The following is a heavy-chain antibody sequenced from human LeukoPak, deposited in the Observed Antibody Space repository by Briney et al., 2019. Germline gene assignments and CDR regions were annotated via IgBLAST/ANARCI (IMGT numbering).Heavy chain of an antibody. CDR3: VRDWGYDSSGYWQKYFDT. D-gene: IGHD3-22*01. Sequence: GGSLRLSCAASGFTFSSYEMNWVRQAPGKGLEWISYISSSGSTIYYADSVKGRFTISRDNAKNTVYLQMNSLRAEDTAVYYCVRDWGYDSSGYWQKYFDTWGQGTLVTVSS. V-gene: IGHV3-48*03. J-gene: IGHJ4*02. CDR1: GFTFSSYE. CDR2: ISSSGSTI.